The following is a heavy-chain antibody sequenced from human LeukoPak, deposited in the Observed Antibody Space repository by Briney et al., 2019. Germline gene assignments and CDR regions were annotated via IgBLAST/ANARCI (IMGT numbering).Heavy chain of an antibody. V-gene: IGHV3-48*04. Sequence: GGSLRLSCAASGFTFSSYGMNWVRQAPRKGLEWVSYIDGSSRAIYYADSVKGRFTISRDNAKNSLYLQMNSLRAEDTAVYYCARKYCSSTSCLFDCWGQGTLVTVSS. CDR3: ARKYCSSTSCLFDC. CDR2: IDGSSRAI. D-gene: IGHD2-2*01. CDR1: GFTFSSYG. J-gene: IGHJ4*02.